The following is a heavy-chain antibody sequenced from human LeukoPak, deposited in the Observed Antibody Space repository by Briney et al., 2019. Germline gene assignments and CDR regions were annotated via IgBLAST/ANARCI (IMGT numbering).Heavy chain of an antibody. CDR1: GFTFSSYS. CDR3: AREIEIAAAGTPIDY. J-gene: IGHJ4*02. D-gene: IGHD6-13*01. Sequence: GGSLRLSCPASGFTFSSYSMNWVRQAPGKGLEWVSSISSSSSYIYYADSVKGRFTISRDNARNSLYLQMNSLRAEDTAVYYCAREIEIAAAGTPIDYWGQGTLVTVSS. V-gene: IGHV3-21*01. CDR2: ISSSSSYI.